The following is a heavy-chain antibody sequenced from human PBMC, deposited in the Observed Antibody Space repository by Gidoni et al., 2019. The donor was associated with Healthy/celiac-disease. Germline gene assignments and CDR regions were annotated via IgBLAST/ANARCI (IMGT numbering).Heavy chain of an antibody. D-gene: IGHD6-19*01. CDR1: GYSISSGYY. Sequence: QVQLQESGPGLVKPSETLSLTCAVSGYSISSGYYWGWIRQPPGKGLEWIGSIYHSGSTYYNPSLKSRVTISVDTSKNQFSLKLSSVTAADTAVYYCARDRGLTVAGRGAFDIWGQGTMVTVSS. CDR3: ARDRGLTVAGRGAFDI. CDR2: IYHSGST. V-gene: IGHV4-38-2*02. J-gene: IGHJ3*02.